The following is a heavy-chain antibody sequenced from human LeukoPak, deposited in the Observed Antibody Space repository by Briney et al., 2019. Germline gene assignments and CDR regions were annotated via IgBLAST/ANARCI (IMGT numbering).Heavy chain of an antibody. Sequence: GGSLRLSCAASGFTFSSSWMSWVRQAPGKGLEWVANIKQDGSEKYYVDSVKGRFTISRDNAKNSLYLQMNSLRAEDTAIYYCAREDDWNYEDYWGQGTLVTVSS. V-gene: IGHV3-7*01. CDR3: AREDDWNYEDY. CDR2: IKQDGSEK. J-gene: IGHJ4*02. D-gene: IGHD1-7*01. CDR1: GFTFSSSW.